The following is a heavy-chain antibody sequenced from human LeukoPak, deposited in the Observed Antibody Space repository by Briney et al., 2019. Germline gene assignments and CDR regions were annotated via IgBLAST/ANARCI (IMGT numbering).Heavy chain of an antibody. Sequence: GGSLRLSCAASGFTFNSYAMSWVRQAPGKGLQWVATITGSGGGTHYADSVKGRFTISRDDSKNTLYLQMNSLRGEDTAVYYCAKDRGGTYLDAFDIGGQATMVAVSS. J-gene: IGHJ3*02. V-gene: IGHV3-23*01. CDR1: GFTFNSYA. CDR3: AKDRGGTYLDAFDI. D-gene: IGHD1-26*01. CDR2: ITGSGGGT.